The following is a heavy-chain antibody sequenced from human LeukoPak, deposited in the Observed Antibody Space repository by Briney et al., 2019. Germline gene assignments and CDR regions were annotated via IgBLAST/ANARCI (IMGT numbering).Heavy chain of an antibody. CDR1: GGSISSSSYF. Sequence: PSETLSLTCTVSGGSISSSSYFWGWIRQPPGKGLEWIGSISYSGSTYYNTSLKSRVSISVDTSKNQFSLKLSSVTAADTAVYYCPSYCTTTSCPHRRAFDIWGQGTMVTVSS. J-gene: IGHJ3*02. CDR2: ISYSGST. D-gene: IGHD2-2*01. CDR3: PSYCTTTSCPHRRAFDI. V-gene: IGHV4-39*01.